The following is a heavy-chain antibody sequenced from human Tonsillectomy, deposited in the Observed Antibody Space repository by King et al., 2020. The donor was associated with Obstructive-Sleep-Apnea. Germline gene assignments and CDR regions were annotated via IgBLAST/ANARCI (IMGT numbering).Heavy chain of an antibody. CDR2: ITFDGTNK. CDR3: ARDLSADKWAPSTHYYYYGLDV. D-gene: IGHD1-26*01. Sequence: VQLVESGGGVVQPGRSLRLSCAASGFTFSSFAMHWVRQAPGKGLEWVAVITFDGTNKYYADSVKGRFTISRDNSKNTLYVQMNSLRAEDTAVYYCARDLSADKWAPSTHYYYYGLDVWGQGTTVTVSS. J-gene: IGHJ6*02. CDR1: GFTFSSFA. V-gene: IGHV3-30*04.